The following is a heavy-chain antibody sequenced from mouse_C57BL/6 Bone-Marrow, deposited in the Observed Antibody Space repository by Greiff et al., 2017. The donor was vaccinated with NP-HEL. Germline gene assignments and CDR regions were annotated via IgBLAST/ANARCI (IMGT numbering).Heavy chain of an antibody. Sequence: EVKLMESGGGLVKPGGSLKLSCAASGFTFSSYAMSWVRQTPEKRLEWVATISDGGSYTYYPDNVKGRFTISRDNAKNNLYLQMSHLKSEDTAMYYCARVGITTVVATFYWYFDVWGTGTTVTVSS. D-gene: IGHD1-1*01. V-gene: IGHV5-4*03. CDR2: ISDGGSYT. CDR1: GFTFSSYA. CDR3: ARVGITTVVATFYWYFDV. J-gene: IGHJ1*03.